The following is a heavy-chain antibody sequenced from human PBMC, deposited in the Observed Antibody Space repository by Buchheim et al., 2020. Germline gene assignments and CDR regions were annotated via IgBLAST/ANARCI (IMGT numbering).Heavy chain of an antibody. CDR1: GFTFSSYA. CDR3: AKNEEGYYYYGVYI. Sequence: EVQLLESGGGLVQPGGSLRLSCAASGFTFSSYAMSWVRQAPGKGMEWVPTISGSGTSTYYADSEKGRFTISRDNSKNTLYLQMNSLRAEDTAIYYCAKNEEGYYYYGVYICGERTT. V-gene: IGHV3-23*01. J-gene: IGHJ6*02. CDR2: ISGSGTST.